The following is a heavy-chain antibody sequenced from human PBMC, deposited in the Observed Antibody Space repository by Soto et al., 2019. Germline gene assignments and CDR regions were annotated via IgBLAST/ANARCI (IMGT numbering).Heavy chain of an antibody. J-gene: IGHJ4*02. CDR1: GGTFSNYA. CDR2: IIPLFGTA. Sequence: ASVKVSCKASGGTFSNYAINWVRQAPGQGLEWMGGIIPLFGTANYAQKFQGRVTITADESTSTAYLDLSSLRSEDTAVYYCARPVEMATISRSYLFYWGQGTLVTVSS. D-gene: IGHD5-12*01. CDR3: ARPVEMATISRSYLFY. V-gene: IGHV1-69*13.